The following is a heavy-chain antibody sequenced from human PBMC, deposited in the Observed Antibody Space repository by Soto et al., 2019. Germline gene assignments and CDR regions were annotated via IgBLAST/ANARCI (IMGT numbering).Heavy chain of an antibody. Sequence: ASETLSLTCAVYGGSFSGYYWSWIRQPPGKGLEWIGEINHSGSTNYNPSLKSRVTISVDTSKNQFSLKLSSVTAADTAVYYCARTTTVNILRKFDYWAQRTPVTVSS. D-gene: IGHD4-17*01. CDR3: ARTTTVNILRKFDY. CDR1: GGSFSGYY. J-gene: IGHJ4*02. V-gene: IGHV4-34*01. CDR2: INHSGST.